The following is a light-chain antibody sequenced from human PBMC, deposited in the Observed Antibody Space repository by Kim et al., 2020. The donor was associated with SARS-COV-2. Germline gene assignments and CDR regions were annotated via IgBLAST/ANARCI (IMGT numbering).Light chain of an antibody. Sequence: GQSITISCTGTNSDVGRYKYVSWYQQHPGKAPKVIIFDVTKRPSGISDRFSASKSANTASLTISGLQAEDEADYYCSSYTSTTLLVFGTGTKVTVL. CDR3: SSYTSTTLLV. J-gene: IGLJ1*01. V-gene: IGLV2-14*03. CDR2: DVT. CDR1: NSDVGRYKY.